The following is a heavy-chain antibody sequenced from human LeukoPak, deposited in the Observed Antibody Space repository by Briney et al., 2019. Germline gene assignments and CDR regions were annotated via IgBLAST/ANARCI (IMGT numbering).Heavy chain of an antibody. Sequence: PGGSLRLSCAASGFTFSNYAMNWVRQAPGKGLEWVSTISGSGGSTYYADSAKGRFTISRDNSKNTLYLQMNSLRAEDTAVYYCAKDGGYDYYYYGMDVWGQGTTVTVSS. J-gene: IGHJ6*02. D-gene: IGHD5-12*01. CDR1: GFTFSNYA. V-gene: IGHV3-23*01. CDR3: AKDGGYDYYYYGMDV. CDR2: ISGSGGST.